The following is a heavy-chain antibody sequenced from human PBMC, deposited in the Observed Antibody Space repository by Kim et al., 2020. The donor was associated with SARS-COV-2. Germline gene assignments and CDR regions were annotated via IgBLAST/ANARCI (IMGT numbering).Heavy chain of an antibody. CDR2: ISYDGYNN. CDR3: ARDLSQRVGDTLGWLDS. D-gene: IGHD1-26*01. V-gene: IGHV3-30*04. CDR1: TVSFNTWA. Sequence: GGSLRLSCAASTVSFNTWAMHWVRQAPGKGLECVAVISYDGYNNFYSDSVKGRFTISRDNSKSTLYLQMDSLTPEDTAIYYCARDLSQRVGDTLGWLDSWGQGTLVTVSS. J-gene: IGHJ5*01.